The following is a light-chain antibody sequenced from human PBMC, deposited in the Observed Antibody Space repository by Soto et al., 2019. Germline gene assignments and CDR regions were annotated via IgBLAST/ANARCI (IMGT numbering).Light chain of an antibody. V-gene: IGKV3-15*01. CDR1: QSVSSD. Sequence: EIVMTQSPATLSVSPGERATFSCRASQSVSSDLAWYQQEPGQAPRLLIYGASTRATGIPARFSGSGSGTEFTLTISSLQSEDFAVYYCQQYNNWPPWTFGQGTKVDIK. CDR2: GAS. CDR3: QQYNNWPPWT. J-gene: IGKJ1*01.